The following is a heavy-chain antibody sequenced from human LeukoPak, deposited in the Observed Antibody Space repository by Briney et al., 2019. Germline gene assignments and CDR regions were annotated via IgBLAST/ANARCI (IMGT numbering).Heavy chain of an antibody. J-gene: IGHJ4*02. CDR2: RST. D-gene: IGHD3-16*02. V-gene: IGHV4-61*02. CDR1: GGSISSGSYY. Sequence: SETLSLTCTVSGGSISSGSYYWSWIRQPAGKGLEWIGRRSTNYNPSLKSRVTISVDTSKNQFSLRLSSVTAADTAVYYCARRTFGGVIAYWGQGTLVTVSS. CDR3: ARRTFGGVIAY.